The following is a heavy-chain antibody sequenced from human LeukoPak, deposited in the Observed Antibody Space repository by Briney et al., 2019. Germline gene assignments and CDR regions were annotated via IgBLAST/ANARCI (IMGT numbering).Heavy chain of an antibody. V-gene: IGHV1-8*02. CDR3: ARANYDRSGKIVLDY. CDR1: GYTFTTYD. J-gene: IGHJ4*02. Sequence: ASVTVSFTASGYTFTTYDINWVRQAPGQGHEWMGWMNPNSGNTGYAQKFHGRVTMTTDTSTRTDYMELTGLRSADTAAYYCARANYDRSGKIVLDYWGRGTLVGVS. D-gene: IGHD3-10*01. CDR2: MNPNSGNT.